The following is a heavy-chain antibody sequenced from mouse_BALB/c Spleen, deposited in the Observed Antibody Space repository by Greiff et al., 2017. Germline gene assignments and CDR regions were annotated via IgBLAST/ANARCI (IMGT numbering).Heavy chain of an antibody. D-gene: IGHD4-1*01. CDR2: INPSNGGT. J-gene: IGHJ3*01. CDR3: TTGTWFAY. CDR1: GYTFTSYY. V-gene: IGHV1S81*02. Sequence: VQLVESGAELVKPGASVKLSCKASGYTFTSYYMYWVKQRPGQGLEWIGEINPSNGGTNFNEKFKSKATLTVDKSSSTAYMQLSSLTSEDSAVYYCTTGTWFAYWGQGTLVTVSA.